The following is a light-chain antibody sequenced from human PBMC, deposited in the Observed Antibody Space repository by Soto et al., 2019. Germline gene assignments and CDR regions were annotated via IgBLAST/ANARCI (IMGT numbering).Light chain of an antibody. Sequence: EIVLTQSPATLSLSPGERATLSCRASQSVSSYLAWYQQKPGQAPRLLIYDASNRATGIPGRFSGSGSGTEFTLTIDSLEPEDFAVYYCQQRSNWPWTFGQGTKLEI. V-gene: IGKV3-11*01. J-gene: IGKJ2*01. CDR2: DAS. CDR1: QSVSSY. CDR3: QQRSNWPWT.